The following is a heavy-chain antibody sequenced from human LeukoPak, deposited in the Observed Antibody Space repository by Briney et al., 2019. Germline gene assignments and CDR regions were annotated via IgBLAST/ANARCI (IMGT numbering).Heavy chain of an antibody. CDR1: GGSISSYY. CDR3: ALGYCINGVCYGLDY. V-gene: IGHV4-4*07. D-gene: IGHD2-8*01. CDR2: IYTSGST. J-gene: IGHJ4*02. Sequence: SETLSLTCTVSGGSISSYYWSWIRQPAGKGLEWIGRIYTSGSTNYNPSLKSRVTISVDTSKKQFSLKLRSVTAADTAVYYCALGYCINGVCYGLDYWGQGTLVTVSS.